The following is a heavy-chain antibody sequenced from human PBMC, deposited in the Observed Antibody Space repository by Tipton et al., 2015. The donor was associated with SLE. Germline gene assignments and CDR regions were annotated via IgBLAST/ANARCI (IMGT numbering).Heavy chain of an antibody. CDR3: ARLDTALDS. J-gene: IGHJ5*01. Sequence: RLQGRVTMTTDTSTSTAYMELRSLRSDDTAVYYCARLDTALDSWGQGTLVTVSS. V-gene: IGHV1-18*01. D-gene: IGHD5-18*01.